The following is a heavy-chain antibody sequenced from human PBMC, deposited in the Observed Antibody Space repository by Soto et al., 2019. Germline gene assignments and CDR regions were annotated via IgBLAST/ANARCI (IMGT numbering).Heavy chain of an antibody. V-gene: IGHV3-23*01. CDR3: AKEAARPGPCDS. D-gene: IGHD6-6*01. CDR2: ITGGATNA. J-gene: IGHJ4*02. Sequence: EVQLLESGGGLVQPGGSLRLSCEASGFTFSSYPMSWVRQAPGKGLEWISGITGGATNAYYADSVKGRITISRDNSKNTLYLQLNSLKGEDTAVYYCAKEAARPGPCDSWGQGTLVTVSS. CDR1: GFTFSSYP.